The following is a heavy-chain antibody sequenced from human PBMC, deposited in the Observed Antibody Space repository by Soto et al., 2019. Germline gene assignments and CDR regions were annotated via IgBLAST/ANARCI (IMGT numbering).Heavy chain of an antibody. CDR2: IYSNGDT. V-gene: IGHV4-31*11. D-gene: IGHD6-6*01. CDR3: ARRGGSSSRYYYYALEG. Sequence: LTCGVSGGSMTNSGYYWRWPRQLPGKGLEWIGYIYSNGDTSYNPSLKSRLTTSVDTSKNQFYLKLTSVTAADTAVYYCARRGGSSSRYYYYALEGWGQGNTVNVSS. CDR1: GGSMTNSGYY. J-gene: IGHJ6*02.